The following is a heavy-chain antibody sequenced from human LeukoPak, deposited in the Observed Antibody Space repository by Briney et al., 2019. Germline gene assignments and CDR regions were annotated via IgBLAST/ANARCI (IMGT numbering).Heavy chain of an antibody. D-gene: IGHD4-11*01. CDR1: GFTFSSYA. V-gene: IGHV3-23*01. Sequence: GGSLRLSCAASGFTFSSYAMSWVRQAPGKGLEWVSAISGSGGSTYYGDSVKGRFTISRDNSKNTLYLQMNSLRAEDTAVYYCAKDPTTGDYYGMDVWGQGTTVTVSS. CDR3: AKDPTTGDYYGMDV. J-gene: IGHJ6*02. CDR2: ISGSGGST.